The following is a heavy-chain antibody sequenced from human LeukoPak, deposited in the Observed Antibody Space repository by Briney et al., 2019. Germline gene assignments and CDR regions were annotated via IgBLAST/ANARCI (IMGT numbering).Heavy chain of an antibody. V-gene: IGHV3-48*03. CDR1: GFTLSSYE. Sequence: GGSLRLSCAASGFTLSSYEMHWVRQAPGKGLEWVSYISNSDSTIYYADSVKGRFTISRDNAKNSLYLQMNSLRAEDTAVYYCARDYGGSSPFDYWGQGTLVTVSS. J-gene: IGHJ4*02. CDR3: ARDYGGSSPFDY. D-gene: IGHD4-23*01. CDR2: ISNSDSTI.